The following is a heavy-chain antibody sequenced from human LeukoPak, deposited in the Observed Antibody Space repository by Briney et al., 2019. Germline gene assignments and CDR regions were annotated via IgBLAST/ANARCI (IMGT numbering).Heavy chain of an antibody. V-gene: IGHV3-23*01. J-gene: IGHJ4*02. D-gene: IGHD6-13*01. CDR2: ISGSGSNT. CDR3: AKDARGSSWYLDY. Sequence: GGFLRLSCAASGFTFSNYAMTWVRQAPGKGLEWVSAISGSGSNTYYADSVKGRFTISRDNSKNTLYLQMNGLRADDTAIYYCAKDARGSSWYLDYWGQGTLVSVSS. CDR1: GFTFSNYA.